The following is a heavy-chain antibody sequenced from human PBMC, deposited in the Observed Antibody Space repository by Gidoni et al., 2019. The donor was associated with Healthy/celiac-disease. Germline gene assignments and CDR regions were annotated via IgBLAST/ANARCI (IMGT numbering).Heavy chain of an antibody. CDR3: ARDVEGDNCSSTSCYTLDYYYYMDV. Sequence: EVQLVEYGGGLVKPGGSLRLSCAASGFTFSSDSMNWVSQAPAKGLEVGSSISSSSSYIYYADSVKGRFTISRDNAKNSLYLKMNSLRAEDTAVYYCARDVEGDNCSSTSCYTLDYYYYMDVWGKGTTVTVSS. CDR2: ISSSSSYI. CDR1: GFTFSSDS. J-gene: IGHJ6*03. D-gene: IGHD2-2*02. V-gene: IGHV3-21*01.